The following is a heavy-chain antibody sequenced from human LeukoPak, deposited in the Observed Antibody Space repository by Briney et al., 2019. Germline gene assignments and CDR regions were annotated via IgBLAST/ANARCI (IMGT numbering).Heavy chain of an antibody. J-gene: IGHJ4*02. D-gene: IGHD5-24*01. CDR3: AGGRDGYKHFDY. Sequence: SETLSLNCTVSGGSIRSGDHYWSWIRQPPGKGLEWVGYIYFSGSTNYNPSLKSRVTISVDTSKNQFSLKLRSVTAADTGVYYCAGGRDGYKHFDYWGQGALVTVSS. V-gene: IGHV4-30-4*01. CDR1: GGSIRSGDHY. CDR2: IYFSGST.